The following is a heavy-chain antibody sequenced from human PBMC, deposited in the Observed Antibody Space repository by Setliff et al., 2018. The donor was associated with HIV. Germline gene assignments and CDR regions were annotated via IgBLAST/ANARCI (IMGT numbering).Heavy chain of an antibody. CDR1: GYTFTSYD. D-gene: IGHD1-26*01. J-gene: IGHJ3*02. CDR2: MNPNSGNT. CDR3: ARRKTHSGSFHDAFDI. Sequence: ASVKVSCKASGYTFTSYDINWVRQAAGQGLEWMGWMNPNSGNTGCARKFQGRVTITMNTSISTAYMDLSSLRSEDTAVYYCARRKTHSGSFHDAFDIWGQGTMVTVSS. V-gene: IGHV1-8*03.